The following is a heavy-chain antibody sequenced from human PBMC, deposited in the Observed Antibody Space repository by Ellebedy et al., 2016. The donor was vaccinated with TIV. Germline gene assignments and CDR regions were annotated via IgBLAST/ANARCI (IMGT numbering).Heavy chain of an antibody. V-gene: IGHV4-4*07. CDR2: IYTSGST. Sequence: GSLRLSXTVSGGSISSYYWSWIRQPAGKGLEWIGRIYTSGSTNYNPSLKSRVTMSVDTSKNQFSLKLSSVTAADTAVYYCARVPVVPAARWYMDVWGKGTTVTVSS. CDR1: GGSISSYY. CDR3: ARVPVVPAARWYMDV. D-gene: IGHD2-2*01. J-gene: IGHJ6*03.